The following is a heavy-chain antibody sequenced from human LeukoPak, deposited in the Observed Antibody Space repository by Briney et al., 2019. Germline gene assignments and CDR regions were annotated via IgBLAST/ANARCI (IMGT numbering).Heavy chain of an antibody. Sequence: PGGSLRFSCAASGFTFSSYAMGWVRQAPGKGLEWVSTVNESGGRTYYADSVKGRFTMSRDNSKNTLYLQMNSLRVEDTAIYYCAKEGRPNSGGGSFDYWGQGTRVTVSS. J-gene: IGHJ4*02. CDR2: VNESGGRT. V-gene: IGHV3-23*01. D-gene: IGHD1-26*01. CDR3: AKEGRPNSGGGSFDY. CDR1: GFTFSSYA.